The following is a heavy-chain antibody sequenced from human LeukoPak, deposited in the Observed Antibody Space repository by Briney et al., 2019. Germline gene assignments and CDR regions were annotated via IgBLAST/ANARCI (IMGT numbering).Heavy chain of an antibody. D-gene: IGHD4-17*01. CDR3: ARDDGDDDAFDI. V-gene: IGHV1-69*05. Sequence: SVKVSCKASGGTFSSYAISWVRQAPGQGLEWMGRIIPIFGTTNYAQKFQGRVTITTDESTSTTYMELSSLRSEDTAVYYCARDDGDDDAFDIWGQGTMVTVSS. CDR1: GGTFSSYA. CDR2: IIPIFGTT. J-gene: IGHJ3*02.